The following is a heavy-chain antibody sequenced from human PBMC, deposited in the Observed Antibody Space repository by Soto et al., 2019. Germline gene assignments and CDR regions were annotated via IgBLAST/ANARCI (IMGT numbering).Heavy chain of an antibody. CDR1: GGSFSDYY. J-gene: IGHJ6*02. V-gene: IGHV4-59*01. D-gene: IGHD3-10*01. CDR2: ISHSGST. CDR3: ASYRPITMVRGANSYYYYYGMDV. Sequence: SETLSLTCTVSGGSFSDYYWSWIRQPPGKGLEWIAYISHSGSTNYNPSLKSRVTISIDTSRNQFSLRLSSVTTADTAVYYCASYRPITMVRGANSYYYYYGMDVWGQGTTVTVSS.